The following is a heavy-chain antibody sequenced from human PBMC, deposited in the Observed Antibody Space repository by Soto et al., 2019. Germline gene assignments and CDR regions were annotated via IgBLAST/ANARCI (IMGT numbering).Heavy chain of an antibody. V-gene: IGHV4-61*01. CDR2: ISYSGAT. CDR1: GGSVSGDKNY. CDR3: ATSPRFAFDF. D-gene: IGHD3-16*01. J-gene: IGHJ3*01. Sequence: QVQLQESGPGLVKPSETLSLTCSVSGGSVSGDKNYWSWIRQSPGKGLEWIGFISYSGATIYNPSLKSRLTISVDRSKNQFPLRLSSVTASDTALYYCATSPRFAFDFWGQGTTVIVSS.